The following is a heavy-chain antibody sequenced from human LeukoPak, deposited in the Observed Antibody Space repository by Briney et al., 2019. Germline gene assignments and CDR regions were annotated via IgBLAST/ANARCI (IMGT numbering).Heavy chain of an antibody. D-gene: IGHD5-12*01. CDR1: GFNFIDYS. CDR3: ARDHRYAFDN. CDR2: IGISSGNT. V-gene: IGHV3-48*01. Sequence: GGSLRLSCAASGFNFIDYSMNWVRQAPGKGLEWISYIGISSGNTKYADSVKGRFTISRDKARDSLYLQMNSLRVEDTAVYYCARDHRYAFDNWGHGTLVTVSS. J-gene: IGHJ4*01.